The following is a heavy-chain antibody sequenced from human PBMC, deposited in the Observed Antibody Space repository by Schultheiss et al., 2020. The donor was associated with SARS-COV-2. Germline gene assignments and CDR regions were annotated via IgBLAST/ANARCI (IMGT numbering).Heavy chain of an antibody. CDR2: ISGSGGST. D-gene: IGHD4-17*01. Sequence: GALRLSCAASGFTFSSYAMHWVRQAPGKGLEWVSAISGSGGSTYYADSVKGRFTISRDNSKNTLYLQMNSLRAEDTAVYYCAKDQIGAVTDYWGQGILVTVSS. J-gene: IGHJ4*02. CDR1: GFTFSSYA. V-gene: IGHV3-23*01. CDR3: AKDQIGAVTDY.